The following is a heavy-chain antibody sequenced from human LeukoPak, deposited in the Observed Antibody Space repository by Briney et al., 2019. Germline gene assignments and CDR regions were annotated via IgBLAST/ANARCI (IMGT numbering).Heavy chain of an antibody. CDR1: GYPFTSYY. Sequence: ASVKLSCKASGYPFTSYYMHWLRQAPGQGLEWMGWINPNSGGTNYAQKFQGRVTMTRDTSISTAYMELSRLRSDDTAVYYCAREYCSGTSCSKGGWFDLWGQRTLVTVSS. V-gene: IGHV1-2*02. CDR2: INPNSGGT. D-gene: IGHD2-2*01. J-gene: IGHJ5*02. CDR3: AREYCSGTSCSKGGWFDL.